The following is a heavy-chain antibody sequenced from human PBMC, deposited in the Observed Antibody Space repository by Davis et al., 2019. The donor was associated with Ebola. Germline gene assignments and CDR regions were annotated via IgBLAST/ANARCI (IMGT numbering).Heavy chain of an antibody. CDR2: INTATGHP. V-gene: IGHV7-4-1*02. D-gene: IGHD6-6*01. J-gene: IGHJ3*01. CDR1: GGTFSSYP. CDR3: AVPMSSSTAFDF. Sequence: ASVKVSCKASGGTFSSYPISWVRQAPGQRFEWMGWINTATGHPIYAQGFTGRLAFSLDTSINTAYLQISSLKAEDTAVYYCAVPMSSSTAFDFWGHGTMVTVS.